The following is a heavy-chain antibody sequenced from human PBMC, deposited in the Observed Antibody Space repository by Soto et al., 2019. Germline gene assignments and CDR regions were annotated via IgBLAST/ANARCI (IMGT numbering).Heavy chain of an antibody. J-gene: IGHJ4*02. CDR1: GGSISSYY. V-gene: IGHV4-59*01. CDR3: ARDLDYGDYAPGY. CDR2: IYYSGST. D-gene: IGHD4-17*01. Sequence: SETLSLTCTVSGGSISSYYWRWIRQPPGKGLEWIGYIYYSGSTNYNPSLKSRVTISVDTSKNQFSLKLSSVTAADTAVYYCARDLDYGDYAPGYWGQGTLVTVSS.